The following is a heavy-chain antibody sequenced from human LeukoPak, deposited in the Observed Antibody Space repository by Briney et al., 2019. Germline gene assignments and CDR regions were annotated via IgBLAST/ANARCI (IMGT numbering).Heavy chain of an antibody. J-gene: IGHJ3*02. CDR1: GGSISSSSYY. D-gene: IGHD3-10*01. V-gene: IGHV4-39*07. Sequence: SETLSLTCTVSGGSISSSSYYCGWIRQPPGKGLEWIGSIYYSGSTYYNPSLKSRVTISVDTSKNQFFLKLSSVTAADTAMYYCARSDYYGSGSHTVFDAFDIWGQGTRVTVSS. CDR2: IYYSGST. CDR3: ARSDYYGSGSHTVFDAFDI.